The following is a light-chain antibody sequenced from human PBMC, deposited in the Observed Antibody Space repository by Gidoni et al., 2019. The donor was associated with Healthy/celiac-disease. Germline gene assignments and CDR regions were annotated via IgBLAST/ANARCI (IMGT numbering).Light chain of an antibody. CDR2: AAS. V-gene: IGKV1-39*01. Sequence: DIQMTQSPSSLSASVGDRVTITCRASQGISSYLNWYQQKPGKAPKLLIYAASSLQSGVPSRFSGSGSGTDFTLTISSLQPEDFATYYCQQSYSTLITFGGGTKVEIK. J-gene: IGKJ4*01. CDR1: QGISSY. CDR3: QQSYSTLIT.